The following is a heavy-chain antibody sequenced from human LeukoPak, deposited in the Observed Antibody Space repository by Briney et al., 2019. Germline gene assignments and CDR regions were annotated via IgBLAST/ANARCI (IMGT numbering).Heavy chain of an antibody. J-gene: IGHJ4*02. CDR1: GGTFSSYA. Sequence: SVKVSCKASGGTFSSYAISWVRQAPGQGLEWMGGIIPIFGTANYAQKFQGRVTITADESTSTAYMELSSLRSEDTAVYYCASNLDTAMVTLDYWGQGTLVTVSS. CDR3: ASNLDTAMVTLDY. V-gene: IGHV1-69*13. D-gene: IGHD5-18*01. CDR2: IIPIFGTA.